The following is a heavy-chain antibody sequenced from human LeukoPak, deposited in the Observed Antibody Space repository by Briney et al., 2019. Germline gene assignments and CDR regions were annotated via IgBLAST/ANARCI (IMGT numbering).Heavy chain of an antibody. J-gene: IGHJ1*01. CDR1: GASSNSYY. CDR2: YYSGST. V-gene: IGHV4-59*12. D-gene: IGHD1-26*01. Sequence: SETLSLTCTVSGASSNSYYWSWIRQPPGKGLEWIGSYYSGSTNYNSSLKSRVTTSVDTSKNQFSLMLSSVTAADTAVYYCAGKVAATYYQEWGQGTLVTVSS. CDR3: AGKVAATYYQE.